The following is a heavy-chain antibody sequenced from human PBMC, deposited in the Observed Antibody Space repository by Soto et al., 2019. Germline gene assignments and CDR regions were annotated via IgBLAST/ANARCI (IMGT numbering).Heavy chain of an antibody. CDR3: ARGKQQLARYYYYYYMDV. D-gene: IGHD6-13*01. Sequence: QVQLQQWGAGLLKPSETLSLTCAVYGGSFSGYYWSWIRQPPGKGLEWIGEINHSGSTNYNPSLKCRVTISVDTSKNQFSLKLSSVTAADTAVYYCARGKQQLARYYYYYYMDVWGKGTTVTVSS. V-gene: IGHV4-34*01. CDR1: GGSFSGYY. J-gene: IGHJ6*03. CDR2: INHSGST.